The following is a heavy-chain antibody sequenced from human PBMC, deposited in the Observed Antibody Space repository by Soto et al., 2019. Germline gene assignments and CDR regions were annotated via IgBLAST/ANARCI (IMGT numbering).Heavy chain of an antibody. CDR1: GGAFRGYY. CDR3: ARAHIVVVPAAPRAYYYYYIDV. Sequence: PSETLSLTCAVDGGAFRGYYGSWIRQPPGKGREWIGEINHSGSTNYNPSLKSRVTTSVDTSKNQFSLKLSSETAADTAVYYCARAHIVVVPAAPRAYYYYYIDVWVKGSKVT. J-gene: IGHJ6*03. V-gene: IGHV4-34*01. D-gene: IGHD2-2*01. CDR2: INHSGST.